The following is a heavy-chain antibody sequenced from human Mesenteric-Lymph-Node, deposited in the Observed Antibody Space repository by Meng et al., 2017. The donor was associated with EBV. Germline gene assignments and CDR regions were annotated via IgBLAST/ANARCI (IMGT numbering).Heavy chain of an antibody. CDR1: GGSFGGYF. V-gene: IGHV4-34*01. Sequence: QVQLQAWGAGLLPASQTLSLTCGVYGGSFGGYFWSWIRQPPGKGLEWIGEINRVGSTNYNPSLKSRLTMSVATSKNHFSLKLTSVTAADTAVYYCVRCGAVTLVQGGPDHWGQGTLVTVSS. CDR3: VRCGAVTLVQGGPDH. CDR2: INRVGST. J-gene: IGHJ4*02. D-gene: IGHD3-10*01.